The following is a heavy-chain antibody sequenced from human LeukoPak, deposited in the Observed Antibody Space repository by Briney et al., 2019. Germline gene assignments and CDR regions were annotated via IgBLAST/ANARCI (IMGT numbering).Heavy chain of an antibody. V-gene: IGHV3-30*18. D-gene: IGHD1-1*01. CDR1: GFTFSCYG. J-gene: IGHJ4*02. Sequence: GGSLRLSCAASGFTFSCYGMHWVRQAPGKGLEWVAVISYDGSNKYYADSVKGRFTISRDNSKNTLYLQMNSLRAEDTAVYYCAKERSPTGNDYWGQGTLVTVSS. CDR2: ISYDGSNK. CDR3: AKERSPTGNDY.